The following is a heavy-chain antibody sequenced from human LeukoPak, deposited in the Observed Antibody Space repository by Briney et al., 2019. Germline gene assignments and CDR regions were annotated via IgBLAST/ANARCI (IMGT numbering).Heavy chain of an antibody. J-gene: IGHJ5*02. CDR1: GFTFSSYS. Sequence: GGSLRLSCAASGFTFSSYSMNWVRQAPGKGLEWVSSISSSSSYIYYADSVKGRFTISRDNAKNSLYLQMNSLRAEDTAVYYCARTAYYDFWSGYYADNWFDPRGQGTLVTVSS. CDR3: ARTAYYDFWSGYYADNWFDP. V-gene: IGHV3-21*01. CDR2: ISSSSSYI. D-gene: IGHD3-3*01.